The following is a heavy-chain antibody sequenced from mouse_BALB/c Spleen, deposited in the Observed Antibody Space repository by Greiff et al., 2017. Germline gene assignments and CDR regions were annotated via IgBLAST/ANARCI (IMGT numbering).Heavy chain of an antibody. CDR1: GYTFTSYW. J-gene: IGHJ4*01. V-gene: IGHV1-69*02. D-gene: IGHD2-4*01. CDR2: IYPSDSYT. Sequence: QVQLQQSGAELVRPGASVKLSCKASGYTFTSYWINWVKQRPGQGLEWIGNIYPSDSYTNYNQKFKDKATLTVDKSSSTAYMQLSSPTSEDSAVYYCTRGGLRRYYAMDYWGQGTSVTVSS. CDR3: TRGGLRRYYAMDY.